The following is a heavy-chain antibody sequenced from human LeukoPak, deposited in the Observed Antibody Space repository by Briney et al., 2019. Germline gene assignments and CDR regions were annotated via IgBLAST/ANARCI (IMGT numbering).Heavy chain of an antibody. CDR2: IIPIFGTA. D-gene: IGHD4-11*01. Sequence: ASVKVSCKASGYTFTSYDINWVRHATGQGLEWMGGIIPIFGTANYAQKFQGRVTITADESTSTAYMELSSLRSEDTAVYYCARAGFGTTVTSPLDYWGQGTLVTVSS. J-gene: IGHJ4*02. CDR1: GYTFTSYD. V-gene: IGHV1-69*13. CDR3: ARAGFGTTVTSPLDY.